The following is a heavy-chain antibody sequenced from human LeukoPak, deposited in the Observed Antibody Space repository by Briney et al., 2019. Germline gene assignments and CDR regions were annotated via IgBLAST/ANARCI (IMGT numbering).Heavy chain of an antibody. Sequence: GGSLRLSCAASGFTFSSYSMNWVRQAPGKGLEWVSSISSSSSYIYYADSVKGRFTISRDNAKNSLYLQMNSLRAEDTAVYYCARVHTGGNYYGMDVWGQGTTVTVSS. D-gene: IGHD3-16*01. J-gene: IGHJ6*02. CDR1: GFTFSSYS. CDR3: ARVHTGGNYYGMDV. V-gene: IGHV3-21*01. CDR2: ISSSSSYI.